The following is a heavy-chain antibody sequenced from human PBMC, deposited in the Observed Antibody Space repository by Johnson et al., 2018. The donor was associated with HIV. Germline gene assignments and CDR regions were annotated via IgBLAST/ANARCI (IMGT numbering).Heavy chain of an antibody. D-gene: IGHD3-10*01. Sequence: VQLVESGGGLVKPGGSLRLSCAASGFTFSDYYMSWIRQAPGKGLEWVSGINWNGGSTGYADSVKGRFTISRDNAKNSLYLQMNILSAEDTALYYCARAPEVRGVDAFDVWGQGTVVIVSS. J-gene: IGHJ3*01. CDR1: GFTFSDYY. V-gene: IGHV3-20*04. CDR3: ARAPEVRGVDAFDV. CDR2: INWNGGST.